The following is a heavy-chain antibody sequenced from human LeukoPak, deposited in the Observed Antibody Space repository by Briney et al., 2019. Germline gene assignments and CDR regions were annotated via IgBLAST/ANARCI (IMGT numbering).Heavy chain of an antibody. CDR3: ARSTLYSSGWSYYYYMDV. D-gene: IGHD6-19*01. CDR2: TYYRSKWYN. Sequence: SQTLSLTCAISGDSVSSNSAAWNWIRQSPSRGLEWLGRTYYRSKWYNDYAVSVKSRITINPDTSKNQFSLQLNSVTPEDTAVYYCARSTLYSSGWSYYYYMDVWGKGTTVTVSS. V-gene: IGHV6-1*01. J-gene: IGHJ6*03. CDR1: GDSVSSNSAA.